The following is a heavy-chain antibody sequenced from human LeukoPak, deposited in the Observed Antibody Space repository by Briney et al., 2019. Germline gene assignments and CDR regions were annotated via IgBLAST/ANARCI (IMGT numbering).Heavy chain of an antibody. V-gene: IGHV3-21*01. CDR3: ARDLMVRGVGGFDY. CDR2: ISSSSTYM. Sequence: GGSLRLSCAASGFTFSSYSMNWVRQAPGKGLEWVSSISSSSTYMYCADSVKGRFTISRDNAKNSLYLQMNSLRAEDTAVYYCARDLMVRGVGGFDYWGQGTLVTVSS. D-gene: IGHD3-10*01. CDR1: GFTFSSYS. J-gene: IGHJ4*02.